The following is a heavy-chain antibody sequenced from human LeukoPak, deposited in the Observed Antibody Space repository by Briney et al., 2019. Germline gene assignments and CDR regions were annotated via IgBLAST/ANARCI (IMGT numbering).Heavy chain of an antibody. CDR2: INHSGST. CDR3: AREAGSYYPS. CDR1: GGSFSGYY. D-gene: IGHD1-26*01. J-gene: IGHJ4*02. V-gene: IGHV4-34*01. Sequence: SETLSLTCAVYGGSFSGYYWSWIRQPLGKGLEWIGEINHSGSTNYNPSLKSRVTISVDTSKNQFPLKLSSVTAADTAVYYCAREAGSYYPSWGQGTLVTVSS.